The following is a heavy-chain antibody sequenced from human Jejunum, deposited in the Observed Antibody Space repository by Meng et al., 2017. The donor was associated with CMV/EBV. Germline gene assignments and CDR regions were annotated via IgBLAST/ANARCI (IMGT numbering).Heavy chain of an antibody. J-gene: IGHJ5*02. CDR2: IIPTFNTI. Sequence: KVSCQASGDTFSNLAISWVRQTPGQGLEWMGGIIPTFNTIKYAQKFQGRLTITTDRSTSTAYMDLSSLRSDDTAVYYCVRDRIGWFDPWGQGTLVTVSS. CDR3: VRDRIGWFDP. D-gene: IGHD2-15*01. V-gene: IGHV1-69*05. CDR1: GDTFSNLA.